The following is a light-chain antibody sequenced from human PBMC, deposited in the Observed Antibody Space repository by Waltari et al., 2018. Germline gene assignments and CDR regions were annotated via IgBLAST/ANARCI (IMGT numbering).Light chain of an antibody. CDR1: TSTVGNYDL. J-gene: IGLJ3*02. CDR3: CSYAGSSTVM. Sequence: QSALLQPASVSGSPGQSVPISCPGTTSTVGNYDLVSWYQQPPGKAPKLIISEVNKRPSGISDRFSGSKSGNTASLTISGLLTEDEADYYCCSYAGSSTVMFGGGTKLTVL. CDR2: EVN. V-gene: IGLV2-23*02.